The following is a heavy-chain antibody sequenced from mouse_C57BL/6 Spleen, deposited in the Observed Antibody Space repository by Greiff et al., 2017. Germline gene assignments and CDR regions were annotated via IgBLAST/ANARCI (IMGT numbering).Heavy chain of an antibody. V-gene: IGHV1-82*01. Sequence: QVQLQQSGPELVKPGASVKISCKASGYAFSSSWMNWVKQRPGKGLEWIGRIYPGDGDTNYNGKFKGKATLTADKSSSTAYMQLSSLTSEDSAVYFCASDGYYGSYAMDYWGQGTSVTVAS. J-gene: IGHJ4*01. CDR2: IYPGDGDT. CDR3: ASDGYYGSYAMDY. D-gene: IGHD2-3*01. CDR1: GYAFSSSW.